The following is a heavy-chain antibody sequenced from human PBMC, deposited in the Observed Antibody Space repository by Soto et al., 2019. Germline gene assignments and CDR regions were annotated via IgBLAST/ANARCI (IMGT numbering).Heavy chain of an antibody. Sequence: QVQLVQSGAEVKKPGSSVKVSCKASGGTFSSYTISWVRQAPGQGLEWMGRIIPILGIANYAQKFQGRVTITADKSTSTAYMELSSLRSEDTAVYYCARPGQSGYDWHFQHWGQGTLVTVSS. V-gene: IGHV1-69*02. D-gene: IGHD5-12*01. J-gene: IGHJ1*01. CDR2: IIPILGIA. CDR1: GGTFSSYT. CDR3: ARPGQSGYDWHFQH.